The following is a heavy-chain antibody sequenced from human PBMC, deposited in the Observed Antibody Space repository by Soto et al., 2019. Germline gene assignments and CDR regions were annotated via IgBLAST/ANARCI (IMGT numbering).Heavy chain of an antibody. CDR3: ARASTVTTGVYYYYMDV. CDR1: GYTFTGYY. J-gene: IGHJ6*03. Sequence: GASVKVSCKASGYTFTGYYMHWVRQAPGQGFEWMGWINPNSGGTNYAQKFQGWVTMTRDTSISTAYMELSRLRSDDTAVYYCARASTVTTGVYYYYMDVWGKRTTVTVSS. CDR2: INPNSGGT. D-gene: IGHD4-17*01. V-gene: IGHV1-2*04.